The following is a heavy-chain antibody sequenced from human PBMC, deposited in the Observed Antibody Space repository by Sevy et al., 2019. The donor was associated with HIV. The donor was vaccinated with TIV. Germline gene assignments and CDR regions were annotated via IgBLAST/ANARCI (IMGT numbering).Heavy chain of an antibody. CDR3: ARDRYYDASGNYYCYYGMDV. D-gene: IGHD3-22*01. V-gene: IGHV3-66*01. CDR2: IYSDGRT. CDR1: GLSVSDNY. Sequence: GGSLRLSCAASGLSVSDNYMNWVRQAPGKGLELVSVIYSDGRTYYPDSVKGRFSISRDNSKNTLYLHMKSLRPEDTAVYYCARDRYYDASGNYYCYYGMDVWGQGTTVTVS. J-gene: IGHJ6*02.